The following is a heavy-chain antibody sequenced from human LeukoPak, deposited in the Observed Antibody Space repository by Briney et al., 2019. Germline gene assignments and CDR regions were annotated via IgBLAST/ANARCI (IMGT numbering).Heavy chain of an antibody. Sequence: GGSLRLSCAASGFTFSSYWMSWVRQAPGKGLEWVANIKQDGSEKYYVDSVKGRFTISRDNSKNTLYLQMNSLRAEDTAVYYCAREGDDYVWGTLDAFDIWGQGTMVTVSS. D-gene: IGHD3-16*01. J-gene: IGHJ3*02. CDR1: GFTFSSYW. CDR2: IKQDGSEK. CDR3: AREGDDYVWGTLDAFDI. V-gene: IGHV3-7*01.